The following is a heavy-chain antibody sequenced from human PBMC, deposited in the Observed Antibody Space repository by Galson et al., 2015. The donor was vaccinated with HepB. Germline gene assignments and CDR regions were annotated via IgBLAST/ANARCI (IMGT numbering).Heavy chain of an antibody. V-gene: IGHV4-30-2*01. CDR3: ARGVVITSFFDY. Sequence: TLSLTCAVSGGSISSGGYSWSWIRQPPGKGLEWIGYIYHSGSTYYNPSLKSRVTISVDRSKNQFSLKLSSVTAADTAVYYCARGVVITSFFDYWGQGTLVTVSS. CDR1: GGSISSGGYS. CDR2: IYHSGST. J-gene: IGHJ4*02. D-gene: IGHD3-22*01.